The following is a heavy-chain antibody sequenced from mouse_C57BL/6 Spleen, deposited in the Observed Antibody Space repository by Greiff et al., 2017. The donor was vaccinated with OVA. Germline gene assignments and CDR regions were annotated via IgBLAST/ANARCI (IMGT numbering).Heavy chain of an antibody. V-gene: IGHV1-53*01. CDR3: ARWGTTVVDWYFDV. J-gene: IGHJ1*03. CDR2: INPSNGGT. D-gene: IGHD1-1*01. CDR1: GYTFTSYW. Sequence: VKLQQPGTELVKPGASVKLSCKASGYTFTSYWMHWVKQRPGQGLEWIGNINPSNGGTNYNEKFKSKATLTVDKSSSTAYMQLSSLTSEDSAVYYCARWGTTVVDWYFDVWGTGTTVTVSS.